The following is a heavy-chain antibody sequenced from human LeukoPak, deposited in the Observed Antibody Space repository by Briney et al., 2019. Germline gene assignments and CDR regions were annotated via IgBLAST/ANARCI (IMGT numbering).Heavy chain of an antibody. Sequence: GGSLRLSCAASGFTFSSYEMNWVRQAPGKGLEWVSYISSSGSTIYYADSVKGQFTISRDNAKNSLYLQMNSLRAEDTAVYYCARDPLYCSGGSCYPTNDAFDIWGQGTMVTVSS. CDR2: ISSSGSTI. CDR1: GFTFSSYE. J-gene: IGHJ3*02. CDR3: ARDPLYCSGGSCYPTNDAFDI. V-gene: IGHV3-48*03. D-gene: IGHD2-15*01.